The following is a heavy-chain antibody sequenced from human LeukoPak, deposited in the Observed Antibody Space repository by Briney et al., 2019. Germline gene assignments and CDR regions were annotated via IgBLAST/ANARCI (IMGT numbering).Heavy chain of an antibody. CDR3: ARGTSLTGYCFDY. V-gene: IGHV4-31*03. CDR2: IYYSGST. J-gene: IGHJ4*02. CDR1: GGSISSGGYY. Sequence: SQTLSLTCTVSGGSISSGGYYWSWIRQHPGKGLEWIGYIYYSGSTYYNPSLKSRVTISVDTSKNQFSLKLSSVTAADTAVYYCARGTSLTGYCFDYWSQGTLVTVSS. D-gene: IGHD3-9*01.